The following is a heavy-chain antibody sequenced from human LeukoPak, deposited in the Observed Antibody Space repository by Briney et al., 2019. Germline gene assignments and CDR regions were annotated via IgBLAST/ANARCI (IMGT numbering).Heavy chain of an antibody. Sequence: GGSLRLSCAASGFTFNNYNMNWVRQAPGKGLEWVAFIRYDGRNRYYADSVKGRFTVSRDNSKNTVHLQMDSLRTEDTGVYYCAKLRVSGYSYGSFDYWGQGTLVTVSS. CDR3: AKLRVSGYSYGSFDY. V-gene: IGHV3-30*02. CDR2: IRYDGRNR. J-gene: IGHJ4*02. D-gene: IGHD5-18*01. CDR1: GFTFNNYN.